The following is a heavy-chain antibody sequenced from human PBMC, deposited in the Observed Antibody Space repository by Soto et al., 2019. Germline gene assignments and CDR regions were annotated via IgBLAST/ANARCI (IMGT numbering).Heavy chain of an antibody. CDR2: IYSGGST. J-gene: IGHJ6*03. V-gene: IGHV3-66*01. CDR1: GFTVSSNY. Sequence: PGGSLRLSCAASGFTVSSNYMSWVRQAPGKGLEWVSVIYSGGSTYYADSVKGRFTISRDNSKNTLYLQMNSLRAEDTAVYYCARVPSVYYYYMDVWGKGTRSPSP. CDR3: ARVPSVYYYYMDV.